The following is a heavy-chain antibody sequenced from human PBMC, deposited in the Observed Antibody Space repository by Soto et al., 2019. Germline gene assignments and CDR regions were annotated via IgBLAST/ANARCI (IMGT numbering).Heavy chain of an antibody. J-gene: IGHJ6*02. D-gene: IGHD2-2*02. Sequence: EVQLVESGGGLVQPGESLRLSCATSGFTFSNFDMHWVRQVPGKGLEWVSAIGAARDPYYLGSVKGRFTISRENAKNSVYLPMNDPRAGDSAVYYCARAYTGRLPRRADYYYAMDVWGQGTTVTVSS. CDR3: ARAYTGRLPRRADYYYAMDV. CDR2: IGAARDP. CDR1: GFTFSNFD. V-gene: IGHV3-13*05.